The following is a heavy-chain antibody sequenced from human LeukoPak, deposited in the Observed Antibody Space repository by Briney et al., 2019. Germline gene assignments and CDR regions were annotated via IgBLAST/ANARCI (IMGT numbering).Heavy chain of an antibody. CDR2: VSSGFHA. CDR1: GFTLGSQD. V-gene: IGHV3-13*01. CDR3: VREARGYHYTYFDY. Sequence: TGGSLRLSCTASGFTLGSQDMHWVRQIPGQGLEWVAAVSSGFHAFFADSVQGRFTVSREDARNSLYLQMNSLRARDTAVYYCVREARGYHYTYFDYWGQGTLVTVSS. J-gene: IGHJ4*02. D-gene: IGHD5-18*01.